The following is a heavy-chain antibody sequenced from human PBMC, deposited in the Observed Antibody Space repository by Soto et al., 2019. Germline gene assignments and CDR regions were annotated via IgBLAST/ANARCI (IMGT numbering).Heavy chain of an antibody. CDR1: GHSFSAYY. J-gene: IGHJ6*02. V-gene: IGHV1-69*06. CDR2: IIPIFGTA. Sequence: PAKVSCKASGHSFSAYYMPWVRQAPGQGLEWMGGIIPIFGTANYAQKFTGRVTITADKSTSTAYMERSSLRSEDTAVYYCARGSCYYILTGPSYYYYGMDVSGQGTTVTVSS. D-gene: IGHD3-9*01. CDR3: ARGSCYYILTGPSYYYYGMDV.